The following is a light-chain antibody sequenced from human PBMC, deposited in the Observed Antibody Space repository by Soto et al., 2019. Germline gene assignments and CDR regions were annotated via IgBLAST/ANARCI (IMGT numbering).Light chain of an antibody. CDR1: SSNIGAGYD. V-gene: IGLV1-40*01. CDR2: GNS. J-gene: IGLJ2*01. Sequence: QSVLTQPPSVSGAPGQRVTISRTGSSSNIGAGYDVHWYHHLPGTAPKLLIYGNSNRPSGVPDRFSGSKSGTSASLAITGLQAEDEADYYCQSYDSSLSGHVVFGGGTKLTVL. CDR3: QSYDSSLSGHVV.